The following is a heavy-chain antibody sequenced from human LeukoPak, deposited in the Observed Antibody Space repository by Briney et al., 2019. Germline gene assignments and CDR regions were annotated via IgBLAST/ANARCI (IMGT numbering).Heavy chain of an antibody. Sequence: SVKVSCKASGGTFSSYAISWVRQAPGQGLEWMGGIIPIFGTANYAQKFQGRVTITADESTSTAYMELGSLRSEDTAVYYCARRKATGIGMDVWGKGTTVTVSS. CDR1: GGTFSSYA. J-gene: IGHJ6*04. V-gene: IGHV1-69*13. D-gene: IGHD1-1*01. CDR3: ARRKATGIGMDV. CDR2: IIPIFGTA.